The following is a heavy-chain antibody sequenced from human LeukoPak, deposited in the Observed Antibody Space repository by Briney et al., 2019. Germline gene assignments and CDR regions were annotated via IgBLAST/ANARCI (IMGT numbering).Heavy chain of an antibody. V-gene: IGHV4-4*02. Sequence: SGTLSLTCIVSGASITNDAWWNWVRQSPGKGLEWIGEISDSDSSNYNPSLKSRVTISIDTSKNQFSLKLSSVTAADTAVYYCARYGSYSFDYWGQGTLVTVSS. CDR1: GASITNDAW. CDR2: ISDSDSS. D-gene: IGHD1-26*01. J-gene: IGHJ4*02. CDR3: ARYGSYSFDY.